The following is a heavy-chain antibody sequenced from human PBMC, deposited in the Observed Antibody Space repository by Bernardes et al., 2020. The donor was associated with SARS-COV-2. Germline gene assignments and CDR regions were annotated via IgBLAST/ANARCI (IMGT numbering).Heavy chain of an antibody. CDR1: GGSISGYY. J-gene: IGHJ3*02. D-gene: IGHD6-6*01. V-gene: IGHV4-59*01. CDR3: ARVSIGARPAFDI. Sequence: SETLSLTCTVSGGSISGYYWSWIRQPPGKGLEYIGYIFYSGSTNSNPSLKSRVTISADTSKNQLSLKLSSVTAADTAVYYGARVSIGARPAFDIWGQGTMVTVSS. CDR2: IFYSGST.